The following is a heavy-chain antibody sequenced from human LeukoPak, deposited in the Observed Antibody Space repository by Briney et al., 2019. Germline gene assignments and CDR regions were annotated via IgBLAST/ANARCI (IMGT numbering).Heavy chain of an antibody. Sequence: GGSLRLSCAASGFTVSSNYLSWVRQAPGKGLEWVPVIYRGGETYYADSVKGRFTISRDNSKNTLYLQMNSLRAEDTAVYYCAKDEVEPGQGSYYFDYWGQGTLVTVSS. CDR1: GFTVSSNY. CDR3: AKDEVEPGQGSYYFDY. J-gene: IGHJ4*02. V-gene: IGHV3-53*01. D-gene: IGHD2-2*01. CDR2: IYRGGET.